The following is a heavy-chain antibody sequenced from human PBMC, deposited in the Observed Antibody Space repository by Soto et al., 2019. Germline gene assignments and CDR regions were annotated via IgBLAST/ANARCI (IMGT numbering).Heavy chain of an antibody. CDR2: INAGNGNT. V-gene: IGHV1-3*01. CDR1: GYTFTSYA. J-gene: IGHJ4*02. CDR3: ARDWIAATPYYFDY. Sequence: ASVKVSCKASGYTFTSYAMHLGRQAPGQRLEWMGWINAGNGNTKYSQKFQGRVTITRDTSASTAYMELSSLRSEDTAVYYCARDWIAATPYYFDYWGQGTLVTVSS. D-gene: IGHD6-13*01.